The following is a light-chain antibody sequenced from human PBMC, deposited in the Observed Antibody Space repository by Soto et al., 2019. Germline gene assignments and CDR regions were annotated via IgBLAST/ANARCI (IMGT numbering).Light chain of an antibody. Sequence: EIVMTQSPATLSVSPGERATLSCRASQSISTSLAWYQQKPGQAPRLLIYDVSTRATGVPGRFSGGGSGIEFTLTISGLQSEDFAVYYCQQYNNWPPLTFGGGTKLEIK. CDR2: DVS. CDR3: QQYNNWPPLT. V-gene: IGKV3-15*01. CDR1: QSISTS. J-gene: IGKJ4*01.